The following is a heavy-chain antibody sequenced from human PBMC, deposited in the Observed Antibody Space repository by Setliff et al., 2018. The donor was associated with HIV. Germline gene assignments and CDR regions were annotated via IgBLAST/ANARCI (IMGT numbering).Heavy chain of an antibody. V-gene: IGHV4-34*01. CDR1: GGSFSGYC. CDR2: INHSGRT. J-gene: IGHJ6*03. D-gene: IGHD6-13*01. CDR3: VRVSCSSWYSIPRNYYYSMDV. Sequence: SETLSLTCAVYGGSFSGYCWSWIRQPPGKGLEWIGEINHSGRTKYNPSLKSRVTTSVDTSKNQFSLRLSSVTAADTAVYYCVRVSCSSWYSIPRNYYYSMDVWGEETTVTVSS.